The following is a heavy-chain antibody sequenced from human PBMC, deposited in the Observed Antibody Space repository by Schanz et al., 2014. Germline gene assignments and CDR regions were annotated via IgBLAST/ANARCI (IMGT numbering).Heavy chain of an antibody. J-gene: IGHJ4*02. CDR3: ARGGYSSGWYDRDIAHFDY. CDR2: ISPNSGGT. Sequence: QVQLVQSGAEVKKPGASVKVSCKASEYTFSDYYIHWVRQAPGQGLQWMGRISPNSGGTNIAQSFQGRVTMTTDTSTSTAYMELRSLRSDDTAVYYCARGGYSSGWYDRDIAHFDYWGQGTLVTVSS. V-gene: IGHV1-2*06. D-gene: IGHD6-19*01. CDR1: EYTFSDYY.